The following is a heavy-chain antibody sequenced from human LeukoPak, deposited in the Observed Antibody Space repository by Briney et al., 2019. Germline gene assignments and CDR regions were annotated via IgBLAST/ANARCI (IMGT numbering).Heavy chain of an antibody. D-gene: IGHD3-10*01. CDR3: AKEANLAGYFDC. J-gene: IGHJ4*02. CDR2: ISGSGGST. Sequence: GGSLRLSCAASGFTFSSYAMRWVRQAPGKGLEWISSISGSGGSTNSADSVKGRFTISRDNFKNTLYLQMNSLRAEDTAVYYCAKEANLAGYFDCWGQGTLVTVSS. CDR1: GFTFSSYA. V-gene: IGHV3-23*01.